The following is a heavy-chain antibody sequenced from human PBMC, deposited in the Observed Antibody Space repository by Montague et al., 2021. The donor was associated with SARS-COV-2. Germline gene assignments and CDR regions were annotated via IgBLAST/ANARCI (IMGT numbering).Heavy chain of an antibody. CDR3: ARAYDSSGWLDY. Sequence: LGKVSFKASGYPFTSYDINWVRQATGQGLEWMGWMNPNSGNTGYAQKFQGRVTMTRNTSISTAYMELTSLRSEDTALYYCARAYDSSGWLDYWGQGTLVTVSS. CDR2: MNPNSGNT. D-gene: IGHD3-22*01. J-gene: IGHJ4*02. CDR1: GYPFTSYD. V-gene: IGHV1-8*01.